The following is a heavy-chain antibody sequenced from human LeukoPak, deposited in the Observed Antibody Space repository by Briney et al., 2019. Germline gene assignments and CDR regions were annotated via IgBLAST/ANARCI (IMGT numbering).Heavy chain of an antibody. J-gene: IGHJ3*02. V-gene: IGHV3-43D*04. CDR3: AKDIPHFALELLHAFDI. D-gene: IGHD1-7*01. CDR1: GFTFDDYA. CDR2: ISWDGGST. Sequence: PGGSLRLSCAASGFTFDDYAMHWVRQAPGKGLEWVSLISWDGGSTYYADSVKGRFTISRDNSKNTLYLQMNSLRAEDTAVYYCAKDIPHFALELLHAFDIWGQGTMVTVSS.